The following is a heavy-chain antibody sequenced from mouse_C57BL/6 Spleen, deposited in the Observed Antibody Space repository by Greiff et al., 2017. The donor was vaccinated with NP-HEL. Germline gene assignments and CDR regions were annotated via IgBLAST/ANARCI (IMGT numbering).Heavy chain of an antibody. CDR2: IYPGSGST. Sequence: QVQLQQPGAELVKPGASVKMSCKASGYTFTSYWITWVKQRPGQGLEWIGDIYPGSGSTNYNEKFKSKATLTVETSSSTAYMQLSSLTSEDSAVYYCARDDYDRFAYWGQGTLVTVAA. CDR3: ARDDYDRFAY. D-gene: IGHD2-4*01. J-gene: IGHJ3*01. CDR1: GYTFTSYW. V-gene: IGHV1-55*01.